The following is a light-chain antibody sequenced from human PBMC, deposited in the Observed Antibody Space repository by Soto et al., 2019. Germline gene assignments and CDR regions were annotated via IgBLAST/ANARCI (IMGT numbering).Light chain of an antibody. CDR3: QPRTTVPRT. V-gene: IGKV3-11*01. CDR2: DAS. CDR1: QSVSSY. J-gene: IGKJ4*01. Sequence: MVWTQSPATLSLSPGERATLSCRASQSVSSYLACYQQKPGQDPRLLIHDASYRATVIPARFSGSGSGTDITLTISSLEPEDFAVYFCQPRTTVPRTFGGGTKVEMK.